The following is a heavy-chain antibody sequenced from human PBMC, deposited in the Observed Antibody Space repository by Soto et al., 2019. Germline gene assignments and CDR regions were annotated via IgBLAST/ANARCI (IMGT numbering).Heavy chain of an antibody. V-gene: IGHV1-3*01. D-gene: IGHD5-12*01. Sequence: QVQLVQSGAEVKKPGASVKVSCKASGYTFTSYAMHWVLQAPGQRLEWMGWINAGNGNTKYSQKFQGRVTITRDTSASTAYMELSSLRSEDTAVYYCARDRKGYSGYDFDYWGQGTLVTVSS. CDR1: GYTFTSYA. CDR3: ARDRKGYSGYDFDY. CDR2: INAGNGNT. J-gene: IGHJ4*02.